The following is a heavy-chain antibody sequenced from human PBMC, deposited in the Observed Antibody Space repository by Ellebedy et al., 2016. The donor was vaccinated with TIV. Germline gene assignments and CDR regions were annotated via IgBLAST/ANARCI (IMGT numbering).Heavy chain of an antibody. CDR2: IGGDDHT. Sequence: GESLKISCAASGFTVTTNYMNWVRQAPGKGLEWVAGIGGDDHTHYAHFVEGRFTISRDRSKSTLHLEMSRLRVEDTAVYYCAKDLSWWSANDYWGQGALVTVSS. CDR3: AKDLSWWSANDY. J-gene: IGHJ4*02. V-gene: IGHV3-53*01. D-gene: IGHD3-16*01. CDR1: GFTVTTNY.